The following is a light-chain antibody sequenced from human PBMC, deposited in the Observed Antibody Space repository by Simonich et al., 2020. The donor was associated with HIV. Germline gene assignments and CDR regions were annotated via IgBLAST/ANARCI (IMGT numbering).Light chain of an antibody. J-gene: IGKJ4*01. Sequence: DIVMTQSPDSLAVSLGERATINCTSSQSVLYSSNNKNYLAGYQQKPGQPPKLHIYWAATRESGLPDRFSGSGSGTDFTLTISSLQAEDVAVYYCQQYYSTPLTFGGGTKVEIK. CDR3: QQYYSTPLT. CDR1: QSVLYSSNNKNY. CDR2: WAA. V-gene: IGKV4-1*01.